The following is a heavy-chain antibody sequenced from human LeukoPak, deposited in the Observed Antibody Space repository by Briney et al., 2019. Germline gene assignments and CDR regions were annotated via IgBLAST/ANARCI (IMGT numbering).Heavy chain of an antibody. J-gene: IGHJ4*02. CDR2: IYYSGST. Sequence: SETLSLTCTVSGGSISSGGYHWSWIRQHPGKGLEWIGYIYYSGSTYYNPSLKSRVTISVDTSENQFSLKLTSVTAADTAVYYCARSPEYYFDYWGQGTLVTVSS. CDR1: GGSISSGGYH. V-gene: IGHV4-31*03. CDR3: ARSPEYYFDY. D-gene: IGHD1-14*01.